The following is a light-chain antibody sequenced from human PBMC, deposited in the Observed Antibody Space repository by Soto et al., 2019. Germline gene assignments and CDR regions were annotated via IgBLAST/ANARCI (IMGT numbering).Light chain of an antibody. CDR2: KAS. Sequence: DIQMTQSPSTLSGSVGDRVTITCRASQTISSWLAWYQQKPGQAPKLLIYKASTLKSGVPSRFSGSGSGTEFTLTISSLQPDDFATYYCQHYGGMWTFGQGTKVDIK. CDR3: QHYGGMWT. J-gene: IGKJ1*01. V-gene: IGKV1-5*03. CDR1: QTISSW.